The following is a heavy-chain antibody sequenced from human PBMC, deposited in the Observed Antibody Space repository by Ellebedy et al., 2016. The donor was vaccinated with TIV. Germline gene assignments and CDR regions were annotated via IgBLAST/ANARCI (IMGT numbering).Heavy chain of an antibody. CDR2: IYYSGTT. D-gene: IGHD3-10*01. CDR3: ARDQMDGMKYYLGFDP. CDR1: GGSISGYY. Sequence: MPSETLSLTCTVSGGSISGYYWSWIRQPPGKGLEWIGYIYYSGTTTYNPSLKSRVTISVDTSKSQFSLRLSSVTAADTAVYFCARDQMDGMKYYLGFDPWGQGTLVTVSS. V-gene: IGHV4-59*01. J-gene: IGHJ5*02.